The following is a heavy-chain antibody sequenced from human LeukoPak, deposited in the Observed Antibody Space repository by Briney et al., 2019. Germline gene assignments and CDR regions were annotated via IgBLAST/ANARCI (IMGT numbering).Heavy chain of an antibody. D-gene: IGHD6-13*01. CDR3: AKDQGSSWYLGYFDY. Sequence: PGGSPRLSCAASGFTFSSYGMHRVRQAPGKGLEWVAFIRYDGSNNYYADSVKGRFTISRDNSKNTLYLQMNSLRAEDTAVYYCAKDQGSSWYLGYFDYWGQGTLVTVSS. CDR1: GFTFSSYG. J-gene: IGHJ4*02. V-gene: IGHV3-30*02. CDR2: IRYDGSNN.